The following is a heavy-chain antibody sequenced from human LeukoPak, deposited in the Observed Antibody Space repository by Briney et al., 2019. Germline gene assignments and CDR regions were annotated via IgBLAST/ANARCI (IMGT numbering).Heavy chain of an antibody. CDR3: ARGHIVVVPAAIPHYYYYYGMDV. CDR2: ISAYNGNT. J-gene: IGHJ6*02. Sequence: ASVKVSCKASGYTFTSYGISWVRPAPGQGLEWMGWISAYNGNTNYAQKLQGRVTMTTDTSTSTAYMELRSLRSDDTAVYYCARGHIVVVPAAIPHYYYYYGMDVWGQGTTVTVSS. D-gene: IGHD2-2*02. V-gene: IGHV1-18*01. CDR1: GYTFTSYG.